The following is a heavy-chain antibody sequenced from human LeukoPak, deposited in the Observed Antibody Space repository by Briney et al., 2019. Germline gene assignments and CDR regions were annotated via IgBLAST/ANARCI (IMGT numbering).Heavy chain of an antibody. CDR3: ARTHGTLTGTGFDY. Sequence: GGSLRLSCAASGFSFSEYYMSWIRQAPGKGLEWISHISSGSSDTNYADSVKGRFAISRDNTKNALFLQMNSLRAEDTAVYYCARTHGTLTGTGFDYWGQGTLVTVSS. CDR1: GFSFSEYY. D-gene: IGHD1-20*01. J-gene: IGHJ4*02. V-gene: IGHV3-11*06. CDR2: ISSGSSDT.